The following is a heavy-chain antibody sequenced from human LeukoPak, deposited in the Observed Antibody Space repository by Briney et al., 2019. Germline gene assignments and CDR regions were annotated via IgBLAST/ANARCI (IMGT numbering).Heavy chain of an antibody. CDR3: AKQRSEVPVAASNY. CDR2: ISGSGDST. V-gene: IGHV3-23*01. CDR1: GGSFSGYY. J-gene: IGHJ4*02. D-gene: IGHD2-8*01. Sequence: ETLSLTCAVYGGSFSGYYWSWIRQPPGKGLEWVSGISGSGDSTYYVDSVKGRFTISRDNSKSTLYLHMNSLRAEDTAIYYCAKQRSEVPVAASNYWGQGTLVTASS.